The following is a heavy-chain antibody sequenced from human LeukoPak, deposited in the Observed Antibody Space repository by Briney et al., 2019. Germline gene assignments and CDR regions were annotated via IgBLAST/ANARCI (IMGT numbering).Heavy chain of an antibody. J-gene: IGHJ5*02. CDR1: DVSISSDY. V-gene: IGHV4-59*08. CDR3: ARRLRQNLFDP. Sequence: SETLSLTCTVSDVSISSDYWSWIRLPPGKGLEWIGYIYYSGSSNYNPSLKSRVTMSVDTSKNQLSLKLTSVTAADTAVYYCARRLRQNLFDPWGQGTLVTVSS. CDR2: IYYSGSS. D-gene: IGHD4-17*01.